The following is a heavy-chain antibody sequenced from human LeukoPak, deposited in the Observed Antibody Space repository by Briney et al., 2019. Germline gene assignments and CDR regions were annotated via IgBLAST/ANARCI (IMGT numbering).Heavy chain of an antibody. Sequence: SETLSLTCTVSGGSISSYSWSWIRQPAGKGLEWIGRMYSSGSTKYNPSLKSRVTMSVDTSKNQFSLKLSSVTAADTAVYYCAREDVLLDAFDIWGQGAMVTVSS. V-gene: IGHV4-4*07. J-gene: IGHJ3*02. D-gene: IGHD3-10*01. CDR2: MYSSGST. CDR1: GGSISSYS. CDR3: AREDVLLDAFDI.